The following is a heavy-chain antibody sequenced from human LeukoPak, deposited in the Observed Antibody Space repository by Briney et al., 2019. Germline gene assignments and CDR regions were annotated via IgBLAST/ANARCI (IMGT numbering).Heavy chain of an antibody. V-gene: IGHV4-59*08. Sequence: SETLFLTCAVYGGSFSGYYWSWIRQHPGKGLEWIGYIYYSGSTYYNPSLKSRVTISVDTSKNQFSLKLSSVTAADTAVYYCARHGFNIRFLEWLPHLDYWGQGTLVTVSS. J-gene: IGHJ4*02. CDR1: GGSFSGYY. CDR2: IYYSGST. CDR3: ARHGFNIRFLEWLPHLDY. D-gene: IGHD3-3*01.